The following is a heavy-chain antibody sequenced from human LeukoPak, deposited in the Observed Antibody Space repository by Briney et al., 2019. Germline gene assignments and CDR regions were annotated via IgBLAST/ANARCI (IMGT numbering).Heavy chain of an antibody. CDR1: GGSISSYY. J-gene: IGHJ4*02. CDR3: ARDQRGVVAHFDY. D-gene: IGHD2-15*01. V-gene: IGHV4-4*07. CDR2: IFTSGST. Sequence: SETLSLTCTVSGGSISSYYWNWIRQPARKGLEWIGRIFTSGSTNYNPSLKSRVTMSVDTSKNQFSLKLSSVTAADTAVYYCARDQRGVVAHFDYWGQGTLVTVSS.